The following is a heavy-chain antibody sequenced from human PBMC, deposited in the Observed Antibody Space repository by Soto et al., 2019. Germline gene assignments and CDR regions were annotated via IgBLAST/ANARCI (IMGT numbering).Heavy chain of an antibody. V-gene: IGHV3-33*01. CDR1: GFTFSSHG. J-gene: IGHJ4*02. CDR3: ARDGYCTGTSCFILDY. Sequence: QVQLVESGGGVVQPGRSLRLSCAASGFTFSSHGMHWVRQAPGKGLEWVAVIWYDGSNKYYADSVKGRFTISRDNSKNTLYRLMNSLRAEDTAVYYCARDGYCTGTSCFILDYWGQGTLVTVSS. CDR2: IWYDGSNK. D-gene: IGHD2-2*01.